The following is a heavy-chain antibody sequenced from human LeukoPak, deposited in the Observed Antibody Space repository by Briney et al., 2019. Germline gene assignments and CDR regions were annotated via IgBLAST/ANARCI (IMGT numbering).Heavy chain of an antibody. D-gene: IGHD7-27*01. J-gene: IGHJ6*02. V-gene: IGHV6-1*01. CDR2: TYYRSKWYN. CDR1: GDSLSSNSAT. Sequence: SQTLSLTCASSGDSLSSNSATWKWIRQSPSSGLEWLGRTYYRSKWYNESAISVKSRVSINADTSNNQLSLQLNSVTPEDTAVYYCARGVPRHLDVWGQGTTVTVSS. CDR3: ARGVPRHLDV.